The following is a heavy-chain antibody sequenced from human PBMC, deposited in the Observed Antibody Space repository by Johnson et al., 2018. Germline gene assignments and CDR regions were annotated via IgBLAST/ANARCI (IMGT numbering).Heavy chain of an antibody. D-gene: IGHD3-3*01. J-gene: IGHJ4*02. CDR2: ISHRGNT. CDR1: GDSISNIYW. V-gene: IGHV4-4*02. Sequence: QVQLQESGPGLVKPSGTLSLTCTVSGDSISNIYWWTWVRQPPGEGLEWIGEISHRGNTNYNPSLNSRVTISLDRSKNHFSLDLNFVTAADTAVYYCTTTRSDFWSGYRYWGQGSLVTVSS. CDR3: TTTRSDFWSGYRY.